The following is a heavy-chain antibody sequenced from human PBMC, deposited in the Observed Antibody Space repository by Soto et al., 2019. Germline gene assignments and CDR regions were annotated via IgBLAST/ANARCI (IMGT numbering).Heavy chain of an antibody. Sequence: SETLSLTCTVSGGSITSTTYYWAWVRQPQGKGLEWIGNIYYSGTAYYSPSLKSRVTMSVDTSKNQFSLKLSSVTAADTAVYYCSRLIRSRPGIAVAAFSWGQGTLVTVSS. J-gene: IGHJ5*02. CDR2: IYYSGTA. CDR3: SRLIRSRPGIAVAAFS. D-gene: IGHD6-19*01. V-gene: IGHV4-39*01. CDR1: GGSITSTTYY.